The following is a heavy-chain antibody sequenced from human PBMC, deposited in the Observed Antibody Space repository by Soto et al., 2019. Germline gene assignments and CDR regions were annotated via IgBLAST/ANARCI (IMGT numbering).Heavy chain of an antibody. CDR1: GGSFSGYY. CDR2: ITHSGST. D-gene: IGHD2-21*02. Sequence: PSETLCLTCAVDGGSFSGYYWSWIRQYPGKGLEWIGEITHSGSTDYNPSLKSRVTISVDTSKNQFSLKLNSVTAADTAFYYCAREGALLFGGNSDYYSTMDVWGQGTTVT. J-gene: IGHJ6*02. V-gene: IGHV4-34*01. CDR3: AREGALLFGGNSDYYSTMDV.